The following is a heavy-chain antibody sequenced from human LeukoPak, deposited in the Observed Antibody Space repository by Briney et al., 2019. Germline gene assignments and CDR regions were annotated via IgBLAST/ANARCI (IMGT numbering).Heavy chain of an antibody. V-gene: IGHV3-21*01. CDR3: ARCHTRIGVDGTWPLDY. CDR2: ISSGNTYT. CDR1: GFTFTDHS. D-gene: IGHD6-19*01. J-gene: IGHJ4*02. Sequence: PGGSLRLSCAASGFTFTDHSMKWVGQGQGMELVRGLTISSGNTYTSYGDSVKGRSTLSRDNAENSLYLRMNCLRAEDTAVYYCARCHTRIGVDGTWPLDYWGQGTLVIVSS.